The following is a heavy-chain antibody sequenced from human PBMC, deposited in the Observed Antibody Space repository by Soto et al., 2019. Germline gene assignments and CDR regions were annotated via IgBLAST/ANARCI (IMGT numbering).Heavy chain of an antibody. V-gene: IGHV4-34*01. D-gene: IGHD3-16*02. CDR1: GGSFRGYY. CDR2: INHSGST. CDR3: ARGRYDYIWGSYRSNWFDP. Sequence: QVQLQQWGAGLLKPSETLSLTCAVYGGSFRGYYWSWIRQPPGKGLEWIGEINHSGSTNYNPSLKSRVTISVDTSKNQFSLKLSSVTAADTAVYYCARGRYDYIWGSYRSNWFDPWGQGTLVTVSS. J-gene: IGHJ5*02.